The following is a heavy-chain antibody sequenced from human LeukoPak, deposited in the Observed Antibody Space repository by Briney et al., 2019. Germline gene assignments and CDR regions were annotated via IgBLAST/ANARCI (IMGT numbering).Heavy chain of an antibody. V-gene: IGHV1-18*01. CDR3: ARDTEWEKNPDYFDC. J-gene: IGHJ4*02. Sequence: ASVKVSCKASGYTFNRYGISWVRQAPGQGLEWMGWISDKNGNTIYAQKVQGRVTMTTDTSTSTAYMELRSVRSDDTGIYYCARDTEWEKNPDYFDCWGQGTLVTVSS. CDR1: GYTFNRYG. D-gene: IGHD1-26*01. CDR2: ISDKNGNT.